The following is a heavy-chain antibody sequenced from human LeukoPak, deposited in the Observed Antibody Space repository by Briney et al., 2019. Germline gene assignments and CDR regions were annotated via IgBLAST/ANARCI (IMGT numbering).Heavy chain of an antibody. CDR2: ISSSSSYI. CDR3: ARRATTDRGYSYGLDY. V-gene: IGHV3-21*01. D-gene: IGHD5-18*01. Sequence: KTGGSLRLSCAASGFTFSSYSMNWVRQAPGKGLEWVSSISSSSSYIYYADSVKGRFTISRDNAKNSLYLQMNSLRAEDTAVYYCARRATTDRGYSYGLDYWGQGTLVTVAS. CDR1: GFTFSSYS. J-gene: IGHJ4*02.